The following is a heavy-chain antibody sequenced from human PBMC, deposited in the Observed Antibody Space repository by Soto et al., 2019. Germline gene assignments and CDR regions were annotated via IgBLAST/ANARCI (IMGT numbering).Heavy chain of an antibody. Sequence: QLQLQESGSGLVKPSQTLSLTCAVSGGSISSGGYSWSWIRQPPGKGLEWIGYIYHSGSTYYDPSIKSEFPISVDRSKNQFSLKLSSVPAADTAVYYCAAGGVLPRYYWGQGTLVTVSS. J-gene: IGHJ4*02. D-gene: IGHD2-8*02. CDR3: AAGGVLPRYY. CDR2: IYHSGST. V-gene: IGHV4-30-2*01. CDR1: GGSISSGGYS.